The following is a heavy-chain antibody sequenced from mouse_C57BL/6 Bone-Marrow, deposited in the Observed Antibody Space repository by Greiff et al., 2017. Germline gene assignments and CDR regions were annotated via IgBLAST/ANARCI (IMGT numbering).Heavy chain of an antibody. CDR3: ARSRFITTVVAPDY. CDR1: GYTFTSYG. J-gene: IGHJ2*01. CDR2: IYPRSGNT. V-gene: IGHV1-81*01. Sequence: VQGVESGAELARPGASVKLSCKASGYTFTSYGISWVKQRTGQGLEWIGEIYPRSGNTYYNEKFKGKATLTADKSSSTAYMELRSLTSEDSAVYFCARSRFITTVVAPDYWGQGTTLTVSS. D-gene: IGHD1-1*01.